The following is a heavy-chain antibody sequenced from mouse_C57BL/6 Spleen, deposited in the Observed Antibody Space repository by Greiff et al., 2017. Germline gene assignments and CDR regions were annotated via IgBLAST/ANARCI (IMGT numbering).Heavy chain of an antibody. J-gene: IGHJ3*01. CDR2: INPNNGGT. Sequence: EVQLQQSGPELVKPGASVKIPCKASGYTFTDYNMDWVKQSHGKSLEWIGDINPNNGGTIYNQKFKGKATLTVDKSSSTAYMELRSLTSEDTAVYYCARIYDGPHGGFAYWGQGTLVTVSA. V-gene: IGHV1-18*01. D-gene: IGHD2-3*01. CDR1: GYTFTDYN. CDR3: ARIYDGPHGGFAY.